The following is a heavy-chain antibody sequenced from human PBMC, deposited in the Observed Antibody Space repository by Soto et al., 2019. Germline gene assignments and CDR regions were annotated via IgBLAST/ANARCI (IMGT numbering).Heavy chain of an antibody. CDR3: ARDMDIVATNNFDY. CDR1: GYTFTSYA. CDR2: INAGNGNT. Sequence: ASVKVSCKASGYTFTSYAMHWVRQAPGQRLEWMGWINAGNGNTKYSQKFQGRVTITRDTSASTAYMELSSLRSEDTAVYYCARDMDIVATNNFDYWGQGTLVTVSS. V-gene: IGHV1-3*01. J-gene: IGHJ4*02. D-gene: IGHD5-12*01.